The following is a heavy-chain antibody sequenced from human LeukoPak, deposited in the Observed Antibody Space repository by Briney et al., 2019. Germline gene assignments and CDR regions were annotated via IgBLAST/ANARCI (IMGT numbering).Heavy chain of an antibody. D-gene: IGHD3-16*01. V-gene: IGHV3-23*01. CDR2: ISGSGDST. Sequence: GGSLRLSCAASGFTFSSYAMSWVRQAPGKGLEWVSGISGSGDSTYYADSVKGRFTISRDNSKNTLYLQMNSLRAEDTAVYYCAKGRFNYYFDYWGQGTLVTVSS. CDR1: GFTFSSYA. CDR3: AKGRFNYYFDY. J-gene: IGHJ4*02.